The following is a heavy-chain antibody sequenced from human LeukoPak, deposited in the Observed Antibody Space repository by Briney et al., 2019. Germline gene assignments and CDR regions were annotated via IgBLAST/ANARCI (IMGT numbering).Heavy chain of an antibody. J-gene: IGHJ5*02. Sequence: SETLSLTCTVSGGSISSYYWSWIRQPPGKGLEWMGYIYYSGSTNYNPSLKSRVTISVDTSKNQFSLKLSSVTAADTAVYYCARGLARPANWFDPWGQGTLVTVSS. V-gene: IGHV4-59*01. D-gene: IGHD6-6*01. CDR1: GGSISSYY. CDR2: IYYSGST. CDR3: ARGLARPANWFDP.